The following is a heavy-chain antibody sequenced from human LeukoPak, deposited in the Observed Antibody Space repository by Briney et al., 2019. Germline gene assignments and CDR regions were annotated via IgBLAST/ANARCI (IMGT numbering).Heavy chain of an antibody. Sequence: PGGSLRLSCAASGFTFSSYAMHWVRQAPGKGLEWVAVISYDGSNKYYADSVKGRFTISRDNSKNTLYLQMNSLRAEDTAVYYCARTSRYGDHDYWGQGTLVTVSS. V-gene: IGHV3-30-3*01. CDR2: ISYDGSNK. CDR3: ARTSRYGDHDY. CDR1: GFTFSSYA. D-gene: IGHD4-17*01. J-gene: IGHJ4*02.